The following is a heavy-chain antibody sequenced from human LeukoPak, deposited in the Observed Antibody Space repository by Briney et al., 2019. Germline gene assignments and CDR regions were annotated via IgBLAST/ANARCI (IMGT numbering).Heavy chain of an antibody. CDR2: INHSGST. J-gene: IGHJ6*03. D-gene: IGHD3-22*01. CDR3: ARLKFYDSTGYSPGHYMDV. Sequence: PSETLSLTCAVYGGSFSGYYWSWIRQPPGKGLEWIGEINHSGSTNYNPSLKSRVTISVDTSKNQFSLKLSSVTAADTAVYYCARLKFYDSTGYSPGHYMDVWGKGTTVIVSS. CDR1: GGSFSGYY. V-gene: IGHV4-34*01.